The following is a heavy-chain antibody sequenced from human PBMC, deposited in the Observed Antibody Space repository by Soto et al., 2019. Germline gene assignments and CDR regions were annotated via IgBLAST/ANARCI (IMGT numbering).Heavy chain of an antibody. D-gene: IGHD3-22*01. V-gene: IGHV4-31*03. CDR3: ARQASGYYYGWFDP. CDR1: GGSISSGGTGSY. J-gene: IGHJ5*02. Sequence: SETLSLTCTVSGGSISSGGTGSYWTWIRQLPGKGLEWIGYIYYTGNTYYNPSLKSRPTISIDTSENQFSLKLSSVTAADTAVYYCARQASGYYYGWFDPWGQGTLVTVSS. CDR2: IYYTGNT.